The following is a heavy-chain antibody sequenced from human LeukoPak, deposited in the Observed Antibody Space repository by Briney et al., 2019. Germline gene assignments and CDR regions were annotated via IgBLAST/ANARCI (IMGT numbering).Heavy chain of an antibody. Sequence: GGSLRLSCAASGFTFSTASLHWVRQAPGRGLEWVSAFDTGFGTYYPDSLKGRFTISRDNAKNSLYLQMNSLRAEDTALYYCAKGLYSYGYSLIDYWGQGTLVTVSS. D-gene: IGHD5-18*01. CDR1: GFTFSTAS. V-gene: IGHV3-23*01. CDR3: AKGLYSYGYSLIDY. CDR2: FDTGFGT. J-gene: IGHJ4*02.